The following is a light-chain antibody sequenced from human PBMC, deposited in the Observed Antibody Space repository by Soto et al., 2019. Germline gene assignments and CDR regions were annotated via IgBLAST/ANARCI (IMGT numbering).Light chain of an antibody. Sequence: EIVLTQSTGTLSLSPGERATLSCRASQSVSSSYLAWYQQKPGQAPRRLIYGASSRATGIPDGFSGSGSGTDFTITISRLEPEDYAVYYCQQYGSSPKTVGQGTKVEIK. CDR3: QQYGSSPKT. J-gene: IGKJ1*01. CDR2: GAS. V-gene: IGKV3-20*01. CDR1: QSVSSSY.